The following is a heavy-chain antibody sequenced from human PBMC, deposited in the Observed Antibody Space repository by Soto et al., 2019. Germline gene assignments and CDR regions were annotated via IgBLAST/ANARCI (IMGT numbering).Heavy chain of an antibody. J-gene: IGHJ3*02. CDR1: GFIFISDA. CDR3: ARDHEPRWYQLLAEAFVI. V-gene: IGHV3-30-3*01. CDR2: ISYDGSNK. D-gene: IGHD2-2*01. Sequence: AGGSLRLSCAASGFIFISDAMHWVRQAPGKGLEWVAVISYDGSNKYYADSVKGRFTISRDNSKNTLYLQMNSLRAEDTAVYYCARDHEPRWYQLLAEAFVIWGQGTMVT.